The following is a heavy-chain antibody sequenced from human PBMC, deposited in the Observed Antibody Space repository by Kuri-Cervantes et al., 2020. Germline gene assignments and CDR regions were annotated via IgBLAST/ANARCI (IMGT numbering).Heavy chain of an antibody. CDR3: ATGNTMIVVGFLNGMDV. J-gene: IGHJ6*02. CDR2: ISAYNGNT. CDR1: GYTFTGYY. D-gene: IGHD3-22*01. V-gene: IGHV1-18*04. Sequence: ASVKVSCKASGYTFTGYYMHWVRQAPGQGLEWMGWISAYNGNTNYAQKLQGRVTMTTDTSTSTAYMELSSLRSEDTAVYYCATGNTMIVVGFLNGMDVWGQGTTVTVSS.